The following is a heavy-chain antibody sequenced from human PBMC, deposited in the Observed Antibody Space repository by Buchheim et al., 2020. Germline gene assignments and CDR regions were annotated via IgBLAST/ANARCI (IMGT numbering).Heavy chain of an antibody. CDR3: ARHDYYDSSGYYPEYFQH. J-gene: IGHJ1*01. Sequence: EVQLVQSGAEVKKPGESLRISCKGSGYSFTSYWISWVRQMPGKGLEWMGRIDPSDSYTNYSTSFQGHVTISADKSISTAYPQWSSLKASDTAMYYCARHDYYDSSGYYPEYFQHWGQGTL. CDR2: IDPSDSYT. CDR1: GYSFTSYW. D-gene: IGHD3-22*01. V-gene: IGHV5-10-1*01.